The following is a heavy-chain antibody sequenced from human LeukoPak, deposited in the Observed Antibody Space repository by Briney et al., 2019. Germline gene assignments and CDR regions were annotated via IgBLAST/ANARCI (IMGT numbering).Heavy chain of an antibody. CDR2: MNPNSGNT. V-gene: IGHV1-8*03. J-gene: IGHJ6*03. Sequence: GASVKVSCKASGYTFTSYDINWVRQATGQGLEWMGWMNPNSGNTGYAQKFQGRVTITRNTSISTAYMELSSLRSEDTAVYYCARGASSSWYSYYYYYYMDVWGKGTTVTVSS. CDR1: GYTFTSYD. CDR3: ARGASSSWYSYYYYYYMDV. D-gene: IGHD6-13*01.